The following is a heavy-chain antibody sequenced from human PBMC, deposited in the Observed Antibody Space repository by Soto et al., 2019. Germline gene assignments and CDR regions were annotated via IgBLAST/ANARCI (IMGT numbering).Heavy chain of an antibody. J-gene: IGHJ6*02. V-gene: IGHV4-31*03. CDR1: GGYISSGDYY. D-gene: IGHD3-3*01. CDR2: IYYSGST. Sequence: SVPQSLTYTVSGGYISSGDYYWSWIRQHPGKGLEWIGYIYYSGSTSYNPSLKSRVAISVDTSKNQFSLKLSSVTAADTAVYYCARDLPFYDFWSGYPSSNYYYGMDVWGQGTTVTVSS. CDR3: ARDLPFYDFWSGYPSSNYYYGMDV.